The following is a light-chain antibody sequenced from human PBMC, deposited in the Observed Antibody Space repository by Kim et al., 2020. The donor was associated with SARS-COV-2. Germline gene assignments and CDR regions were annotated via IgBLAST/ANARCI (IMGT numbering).Light chain of an antibody. V-gene: IGLV2-14*03. Sequence: QSALTQPASVSGSPGQSITISCTGPSDVGGYKYVSWYQHYPGKAPKLMIYDVNKRPSGVSIRFSGSKSGNTASLTISGLQTEDEADYYCSSYTGSSTVVFGGGTQLTVL. CDR2: DVN. J-gene: IGLJ2*01. CDR1: SDVGGYKY. CDR3: SSYTGSSTVV.